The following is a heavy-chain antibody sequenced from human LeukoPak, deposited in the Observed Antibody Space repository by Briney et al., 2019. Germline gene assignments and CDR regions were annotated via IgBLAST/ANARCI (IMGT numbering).Heavy chain of an antibody. J-gene: IGHJ5*02. Sequence: GGSLRLSCAASGFTFSSYAMHWVRQAPGKGLGWVAVISYDGSNKYYADSVKGRFTISRDNSKNTLYLQMNSLRAEDTAVYYCARDREQQLVANWFDPWGQGTLVTVSS. CDR2: ISYDGSNK. CDR3: ARDREQQLVANWFDP. D-gene: IGHD6-13*01. CDR1: GFTFSSYA. V-gene: IGHV3-30-3*01.